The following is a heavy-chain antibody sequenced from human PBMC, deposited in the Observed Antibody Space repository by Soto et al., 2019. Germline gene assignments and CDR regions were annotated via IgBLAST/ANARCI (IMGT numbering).Heavy chain of an antibody. V-gene: IGHV1-3*01. Sequence: ASVKVSCKASGYTFTSYAIHWVRQAPGQRLEWMGWINAGNGNTKYSQKFQGRFTSSRDNSKNTLYLQMNSLRAEDTAVYYCARAVTHERYFDYWGQGTLVTVSS. J-gene: IGHJ4*02. D-gene: IGHD4-17*01. CDR2: INAGNGNT. CDR1: GYTFTSYA. CDR3: ARAVTHERYFDY.